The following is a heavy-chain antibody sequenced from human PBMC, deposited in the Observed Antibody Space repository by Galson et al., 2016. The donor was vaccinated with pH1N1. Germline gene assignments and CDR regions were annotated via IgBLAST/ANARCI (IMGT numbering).Heavy chain of an antibody. CDR1: GFSFSSYG. CDR3: AKDLLIPGITPVINPDDY. V-gene: IGHV3-30*02. CDR2: IRTDGINK. Sequence: SLRLSCAAAGFSFSSYGFHWVRQAPGKGLEWVAFIRTDGINKNYADSVKGRFTISRDNSRNTLFLQMNGLRAEDTAVYYCAKDLLIPGITPVINPDDYWGQGTLVTVSS. J-gene: IGHJ4*02. D-gene: IGHD2-15*01.